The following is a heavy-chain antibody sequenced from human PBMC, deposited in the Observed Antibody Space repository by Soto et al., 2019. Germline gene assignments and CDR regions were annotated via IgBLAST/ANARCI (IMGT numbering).Heavy chain of an antibody. CDR1: GFIFNFYS. Sequence: PGGSLRLSCAASGFIFNFYSMHWVRQVPGKGLTWVSRISNDGSRIAYADSVKGRFTISRDNAKNTLYLQMNSLRAEDTAVYYCATLNSFGSDYWGRGTLVTVSS. J-gene: IGHJ4*02. V-gene: IGHV3-74*03. D-gene: IGHD5-18*01. CDR3: ATLNSFGSDY. CDR2: ISNDGSRI.